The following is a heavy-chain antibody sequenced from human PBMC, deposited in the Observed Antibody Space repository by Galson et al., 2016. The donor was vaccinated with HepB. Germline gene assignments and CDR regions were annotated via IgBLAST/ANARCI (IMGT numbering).Heavy chain of an antibody. Sequence: SLRLSCAASGFTFSYYGMHWVRQAPGKGLEWVAVISNDASKKYYADSVKGRFTISRDNSKNTLYVQMNSLRGEDTGVYYCAKEVRWSHLLFGHQYHSMDVWGKGTTVTVSS. CDR2: ISNDASKK. J-gene: IGHJ6*04. CDR3: AKEVRWSHLLFGHQYHSMDV. V-gene: IGHV3-30*18. CDR1: GFTFSYYG. D-gene: IGHD2-21*02.